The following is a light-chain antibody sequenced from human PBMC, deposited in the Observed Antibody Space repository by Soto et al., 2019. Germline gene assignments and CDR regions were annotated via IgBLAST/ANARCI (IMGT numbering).Light chain of an antibody. CDR2: DAS. V-gene: IGKV1-33*01. CDR1: QNINNY. Sequence: DIQMTQSQSSLSASVGDRLAMTFQSSQNINNYLNWYQQKPGRAPKLLIYDASNWEAGVPSRFRGSGSGTEFTLTISSLQPDDFATYYCQQYNSYSTFGQGTKVDIK. J-gene: IGKJ1*01. CDR3: QQYNSYST.